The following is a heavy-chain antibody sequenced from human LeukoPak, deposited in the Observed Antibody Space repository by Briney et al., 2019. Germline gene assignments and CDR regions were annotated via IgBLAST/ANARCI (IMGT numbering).Heavy chain of an antibody. V-gene: IGHV3-43D*03. CDR2: ISRDGGST. J-gene: IGHJ6*03. Sequence: GGSLRLSCAASGFTFDDYAMHWVRQAPGKGLEWVSLISRDGGSTYYADSVKGRFTISRDNSKNSLYLQMNSLRAEDTALYYCAKGYCSGGSCYSGNYMDVWGKGTTVTVSS. D-gene: IGHD2-15*01. CDR3: AKGYCSGGSCYSGNYMDV. CDR1: GFTFDDYA.